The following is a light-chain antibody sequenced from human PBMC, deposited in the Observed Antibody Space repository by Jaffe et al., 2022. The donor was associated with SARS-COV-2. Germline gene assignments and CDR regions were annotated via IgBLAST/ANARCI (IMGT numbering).Light chain of an antibody. CDR3: QHSSYPQVT. Sequence: DIQLTQSPSFLSASVGDRVTITCRASRGISSSLAWYQQKPRKAPKLLIFAASTVQSGVPSRFSGSGSGTEFTLTISSLQPEDFATYYCQHSSYPQVTFGPGTKVDI. J-gene: IGKJ3*01. CDR1: RGISSS. V-gene: IGKV1-9*01. CDR2: AAS.